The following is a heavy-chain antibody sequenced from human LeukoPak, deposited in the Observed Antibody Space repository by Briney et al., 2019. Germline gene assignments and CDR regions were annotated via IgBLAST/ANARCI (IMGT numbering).Heavy chain of an antibody. Sequence: GASVKVSCKASGYTFTSYAMHWVRQAPGQRLEWMGWINAGNGNTKYSQKFQGRVTITRDTSASTAYMELSSLRSEDTAVYYCARDRNYDYVWGSYESSPGAFDIWGQGTMVTVSS. J-gene: IGHJ3*02. V-gene: IGHV1-3*01. CDR3: ARDRNYDYVWGSYESSPGAFDI. D-gene: IGHD3-16*01. CDR2: INAGNGNT. CDR1: GYTFTSYA.